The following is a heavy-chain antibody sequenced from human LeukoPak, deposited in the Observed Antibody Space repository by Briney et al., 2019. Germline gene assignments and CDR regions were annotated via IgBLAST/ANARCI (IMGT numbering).Heavy chain of an antibody. Sequence: GGSLRLSCAASKFTFKTYNMNWVRQAPGKGLEWVSSISSSRYISYADSVKGRFTISRDNAKNSLYLQMNSLRVEDTAVYYCARDDTHYGSSGSFYDAFDIWGQGTMVTVSS. V-gene: IGHV3-21*01. D-gene: IGHD3-22*01. J-gene: IGHJ3*02. CDR3: ARDDTHYGSSGSFYDAFDI. CDR1: KFTFKTYN. CDR2: ISSSRYI.